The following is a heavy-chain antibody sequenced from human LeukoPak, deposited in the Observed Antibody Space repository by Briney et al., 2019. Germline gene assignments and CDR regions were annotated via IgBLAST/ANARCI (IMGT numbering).Heavy chain of an antibody. J-gene: IGHJ4*02. CDR2: IIPIFGTA. D-gene: IGHD5-24*01. CDR3: ARGDGYNFHDY. Sequence: GASVKVSCKASVGTFSSYAISWVRQAPGQGLEWMGGIIPIFGTANYAQKFQGRVTITADESTSTAYMELSSLRSEDTAVYYCARGDGYNFHDYWGQGTLVTVSS. V-gene: IGHV1-69*13. CDR1: VGTFSSYA.